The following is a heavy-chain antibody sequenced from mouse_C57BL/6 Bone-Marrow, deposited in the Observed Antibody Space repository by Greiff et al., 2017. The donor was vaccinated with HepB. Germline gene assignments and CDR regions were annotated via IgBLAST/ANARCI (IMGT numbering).Heavy chain of an antibody. Sequence: QVQLQQPGAELVRPGSSVKLSCKASGYTFTSYWMHWVKQRPIQGLEWIGNIDPSDSETHYNQKFKDKATLTVDKSSSTAYMQLSSLTSEYSSVYYCARGGYDGYRYFDVWGTGTTVTVSS. CDR3: ARGGYDGYRYFDV. D-gene: IGHD2-3*01. J-gene: IGHJ1*03. V-gene: IGHV1-52*01. CDR1: GYTFTSYW. CDR2: IDPSDSET.